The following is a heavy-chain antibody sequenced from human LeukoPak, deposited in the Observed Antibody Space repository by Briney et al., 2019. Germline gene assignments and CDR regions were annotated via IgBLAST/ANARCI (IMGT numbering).Heavy chain of an antibody. J-gene: IGHJ5*02. CDR2: INHSGST. D-gene: IGHD2-15*01. Sequence: SETLPLTCAVYGGSFSGYYWSWIRQPPGKGLEWIGEINHSGSTNYNPSLKSRVTISVDTSKNQFSLKLSSVTAADTAVYYCVTEPGYCTGGRCYGGWFDPWGQGALVTVSS. CDR3: VTEPGYCTGGRCYGGWFDP. CDR1: GGSFSGYY. V-gene: IGHV4-34*01.